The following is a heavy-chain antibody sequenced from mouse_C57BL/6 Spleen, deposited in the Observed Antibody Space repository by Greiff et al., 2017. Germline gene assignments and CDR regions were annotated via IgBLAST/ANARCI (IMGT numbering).Heavy chain of an antibody. CDR1: GYTFTSYW. Sequence: QVQLQQPGAELVRPGSSVKLSCKASGYTFTSYWMHWVKQRPIQGLEWIGNIDPSDSETHYNQKFKDKATLTVDKSSSTAYVQLSSLTSEDSAVYYCARAYSNWYFEVWGTGTTVTVSS. D-gene: IGHD2-5*01. J-gene: IGHJ1*03. CDR2: IDPSDSET. CDR3: ARAYSNWYFEV. V-gene: IGHV1-52*01.